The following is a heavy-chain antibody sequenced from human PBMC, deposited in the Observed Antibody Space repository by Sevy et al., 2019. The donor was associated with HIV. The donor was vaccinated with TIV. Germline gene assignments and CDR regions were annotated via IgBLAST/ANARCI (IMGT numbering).Heavy chain of an antibody. CDR3: ARRRPSGYYEY. CDR1: GGSFSGYY. J-gene: IGHJ4*02. Sequence: SETLSLTCAVYGGSFSGYYWSWIRQPPGKGLEWIGEINHSGSTNYNPSLKSRVTISVDTSRNQFSLKLSSVTAAEMAVYYCARRRPSGYYEYWGQGTLVNVSS. D-gene: IGHD3-3*01. V-gene: IGHV4-34*01. CDR2: INHSGST.